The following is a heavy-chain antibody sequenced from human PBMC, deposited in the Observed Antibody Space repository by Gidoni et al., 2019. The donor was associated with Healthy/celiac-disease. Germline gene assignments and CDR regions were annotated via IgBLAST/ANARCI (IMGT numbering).Heavy chain of an antibody. CDR3: AKLAMPNYYYYGMDV. Sequence: EVQLVESGGGSVQPGGSLHISCAASGFTFCSHAMSGVRQAPGKGLEWVAAISGSGGRTYYADAVKGRFTISRDNSKNTLYLQMNSLRAEDTAVYYCAKLAMPNYYYYGMDVWGQGTTVTVSS. CDR2: ISGSGGRT. J-gene: IGHJ6*02. V-gene: IGHV3-23*04. D-gene: IGHD2-2*01. CDR1: GFTFCSHA.